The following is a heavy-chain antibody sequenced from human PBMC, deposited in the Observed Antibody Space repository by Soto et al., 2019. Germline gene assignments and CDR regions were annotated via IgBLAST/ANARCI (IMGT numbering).Heavy chain of an antibody. D-gene: IGHD4-17*01. J-gene: IGHJ4*02. V-gene: IGHV3-21*01. CDR2: VNRGGISM. CDR1: GFTFSDYT. Sequence: EVQLVESGGGLVEPGGSLRLSCAVSGFTFSDYTMNWARQAPGKGLEWVSSVNRGGISMYYSASVKGRLIISSDNTIRWLYLQLISLLVDDTAVYYCVRGEHRGDWGRGRLVIVS. CDR3: VRGEHRGD.